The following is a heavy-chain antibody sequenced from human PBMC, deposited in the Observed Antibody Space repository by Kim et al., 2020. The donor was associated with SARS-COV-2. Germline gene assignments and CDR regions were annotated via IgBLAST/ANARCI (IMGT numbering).Heavy chain of an antibody. CDR3: ARPRDYYDSSGLYFDY. V-gene: IGHV1-69*04. Sequence: SVKVSCKASGGTFSSYAISWVRQAPGQGLEWMGRIIPILGIANYAQKFQGRVTITADKSTSTAYMELSSLRSEDTAVYYCARPRDYYDSSGLYFDYWGQGTLVTVSS. CDR1: GGTFSSYA. J-gene: IGHJ4*02. D-gene: IGHD3-22*01. CDR2: IIPILGIA.